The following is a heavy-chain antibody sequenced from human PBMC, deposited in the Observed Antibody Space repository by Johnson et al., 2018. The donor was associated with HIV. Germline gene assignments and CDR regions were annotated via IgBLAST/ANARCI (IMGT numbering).Heavy chain of an antibody. CDR2: ISYDGSNK. CDR1: GFTFSSYA. CDR3: AKDQYRKLTTVAGI. J-gene: IGHJ3*02. V-gene: IGHV3-30*04. Sequence: QVQLVESGGGVVQPGRSLRLSCEASGFTFSSYAMHWVRQAPGKGLEWVAVISYDGSNKYYADSVRGRFTLSRDNSKNTVYLQMNSLRAEDTAVYYCAKDQYRKLTTVAGIWGQGTMVTVSS. D-gene: IGHD4-17*01.